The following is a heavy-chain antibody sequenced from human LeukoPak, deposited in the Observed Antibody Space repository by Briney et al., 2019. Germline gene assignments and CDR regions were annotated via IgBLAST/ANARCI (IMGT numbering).Heavy chain of an antibody. Sequence: GGSLRLSCAASGFTFSSYSMTWVRQAPGKGLEWVSSISSSSSYIYYADSVKGRFTISRDNAKNSLYLQMNSLRAEDTAVYYCARGESYDFWSGYLSDDWGQGTLVTASS. V-gene: IGHV3-21*01. D-gene: IGHD3-3*01. CDR1: GFTFSSYS. CDR3: ARGESYDFWSGYLSDD. CDR2: ISSSSSYI. J-gene: IGHJ4*02.